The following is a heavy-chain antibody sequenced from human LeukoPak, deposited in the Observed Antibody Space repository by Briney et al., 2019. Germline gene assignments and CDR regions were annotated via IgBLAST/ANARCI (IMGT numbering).Heavy chain of an antibody. CDR2: IIPIFGTA. CDR3: ARDCSSTSGFNWFDT. V-gene: IGHV1-69*13. CDR1: GGTFSSYA. Sequence: SVKVSCKASGGTFSSYAISWVRQAPGQGLEWMGGIIPIFGTANYAQKFQGRVTITADESTSTAYMELSSLRSEDTAVYYCARDCSSTSGFNWFDTWGQGTLVTVSS. D-gene: IGHD2-2*01. J-gene: IGHJ5*02.